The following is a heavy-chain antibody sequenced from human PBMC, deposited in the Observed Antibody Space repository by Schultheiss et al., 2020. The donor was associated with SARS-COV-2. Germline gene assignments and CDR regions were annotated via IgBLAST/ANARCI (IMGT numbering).Heavy chain of an antibody. J-gene: IGHJ3*02. CDR2: ISANSGNT. CDR3: ARGSGSYYKEVAFDI. Sequence: ASVKVSCKASGYTFTDYVMHWVRQAPGHGLEWMGWISANSGNTNYAQKLQGRVTMTRDTSTSTVYMELSSLRSEDTAVYYCARGSGSYYKEVAFDIWGQGTMVTVSS. D-gene: IGHD1-26*01. CDR1: GYTFTDYV. V-gene: IGHV1-2*02.